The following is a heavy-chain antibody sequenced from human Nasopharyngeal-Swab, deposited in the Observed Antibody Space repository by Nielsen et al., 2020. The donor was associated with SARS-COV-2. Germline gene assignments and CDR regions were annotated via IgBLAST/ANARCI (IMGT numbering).Heavy chain of an antibody. J-gene: IGHJ4*02. CDR3: AREGIVGATDLSFDY. V-gene: IGHV3-30*03. CDR2: ISYDGSNK. CDR1: GFTFSSYG. D-gene: IGHD1-26*01. Sequence: GEPLTISWVESGFTFSSYGMHWVRQAPGKGLEWVAVISYDGSNKYYADSVKGRFTISRDNSKNTLYLQMNSLRAEDTAVYYCAREGIVGATDLSFDYWGQGTLVTVSS.